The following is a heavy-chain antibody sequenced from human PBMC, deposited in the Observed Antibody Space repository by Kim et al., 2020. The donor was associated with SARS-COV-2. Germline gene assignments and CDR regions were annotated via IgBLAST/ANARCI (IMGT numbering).Heavy chain of an antibody. V-gene: IGHV4-39*01. CDR3: GFHGWLQIPDY. CDR2: IYYSGST. J-gene: IGHJ4*02. D-gene: IGHD5-12*01. CDR1: GGSISSSSYY. Sequence: SETLSLTCTVSGGSISSSSYYWGWIRQPPGKGLEWIVSIYYSGSTYSTPSLKSRVTISVDTSKNQFSLKLSSVTAADTAVYYCGFHGWLQIPDYWGQGTPVTVSS.